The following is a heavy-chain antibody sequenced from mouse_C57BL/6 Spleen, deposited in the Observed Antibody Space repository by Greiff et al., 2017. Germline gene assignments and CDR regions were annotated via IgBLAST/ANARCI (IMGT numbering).Heavy chain of an antibody. D-gene: IGHD1-1*01. CDR1: GYTFTSYW. Sequence: VQLQQSGAELAKPGASVKLSCKASGYTFTSYWMHWVKQRPGQGLEWIGYINPSSGYTKYKQKFKDKATLTADKSSSTAYMQLSSLTYEDYAVYYCASTGVAKDWYFDVWGTGTTVTVSS. J-gene: IGHJ1*03. CDR2: INPSSGYT. V-gene: IGHV1-7*01. CDR3: ASTGVAKDWYFDV.